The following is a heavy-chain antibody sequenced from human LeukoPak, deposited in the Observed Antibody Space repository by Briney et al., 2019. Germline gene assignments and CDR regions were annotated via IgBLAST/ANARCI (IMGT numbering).Heavy chain of an antibody. CDR1: GYTFTSFS. Sequence: ASVKVSCKASGYTFTSFSINWVRQAPGQGLEWMGWISAYNGNTNYAQKLQGRVTMTTDTSTSTAYMELRSLRSDDTAVYYCARDRYGDGDYWGQGTLVTVSS. V-gene: IGHV1-18*01. CDR2: ISAYNGNT. J-gene: IGHJ4*02. CDR3: ARDRYGDGDY. D-gene: IGHD4-17*01.